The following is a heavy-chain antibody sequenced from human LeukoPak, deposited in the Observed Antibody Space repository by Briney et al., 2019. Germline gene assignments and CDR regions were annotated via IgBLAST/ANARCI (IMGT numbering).Heavy chain of an antibody. Sequence: GESLKISCKGSGCSFTSYWIGWVRQMPGKGLEWMGIIYPGDSDTRYSPSFQGQVTISADKSISTAYLQWSSLKASDTAMYYCARQGGCSSTSCHDAFDIWGRGTMVTVSS. CDR3: ARQGGCSSTSCHDAFDI. J-gene: IGHJ3*02. CDR2: IYPGDSDT. D-gene: IGHD2-2*01. CDR1: GCSFTSYW. V-gene: IGHV5-51*01.